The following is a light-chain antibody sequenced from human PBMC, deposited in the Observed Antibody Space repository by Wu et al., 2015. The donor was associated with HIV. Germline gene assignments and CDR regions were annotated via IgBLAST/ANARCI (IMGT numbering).Light chain of an antibody. CDR1: QSVRRD. V-gene: IGKV3-15*01. J-gene: IGKJ1*01. CDR2: GAS. Sequence: EIVMTQSPATLSVSPGESTTLSCRASQSVRRDLAWYQQKPGQAPRLLIYGASTRATGIPARFSGSGSGTEFTLISSMQSEDSAVYYCQQYNKRPPWTFGQGTKVEIK. CDR3: QQYNKRPPWT.